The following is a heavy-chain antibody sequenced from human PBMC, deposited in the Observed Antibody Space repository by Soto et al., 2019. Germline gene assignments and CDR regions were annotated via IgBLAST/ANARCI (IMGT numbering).Heavy chain of an antibody. CDR1: GGSINSYY. CDR2: IYYSGST. V-gene: IGHV4-59*01. CDR3: ARRYGGNFDY. J-gene: IGHJ4*02. D-gene: IGHD1-26*01. Sequence: LSLTCTVSGGSINSYYWSWIRQPPGKGLEWIGYIYYSGSTNYNPSLKSRVTISVDTSKNQFSLKLRSVTGADTAVYYCARRYGGNFDYWGQGTLVTVFS.